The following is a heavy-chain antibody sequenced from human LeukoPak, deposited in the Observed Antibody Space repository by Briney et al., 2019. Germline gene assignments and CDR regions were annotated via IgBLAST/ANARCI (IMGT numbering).Heavy chain of an antibody. J-gene: IGHJ6*02. CDR3: AREEVLRYFDWSRGMDV. Sequence: SETLSLTCTVSGGSISSSSYYWGWIRQPPGKGLEWIGSIYYSGSTYYNPSLKSRVTISVDTSKNQFSLKLSSVTAADTAVYYCAREEVLRYFDWSRGMDVWGQGTTVTVSS. CDR1: GGSISSSSYY. CDR2: IYYSGST. V-gene: IGHV4-39*07. D-gene: IGHD3-9*01.